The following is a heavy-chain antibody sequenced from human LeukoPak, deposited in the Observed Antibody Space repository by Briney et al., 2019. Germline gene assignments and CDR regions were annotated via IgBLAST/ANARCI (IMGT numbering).Heavy chain of an antibody. CDR1: GGSFSGYY. CDR3: ARPPRDY. CDR2: INHSGST. J-gene: IGHJ4*02. Sequence: SETLSLTCAVYGGSFSGYYWSWIGQPPGKGLEWIGEINHSGSTNYNPSLKSRVTISVDTPKNQFSLKLSSATAADTAVYYCARPPRDYWGQGTLVTVSS. V-gene: IGHV4-34*01.